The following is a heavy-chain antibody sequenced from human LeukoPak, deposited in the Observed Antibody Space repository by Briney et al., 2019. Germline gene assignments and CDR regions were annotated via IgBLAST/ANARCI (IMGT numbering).Heavy chain of an antibody. Sequence: GGSLRLSCAASGFTFSSYGMHWVRLAPGKGLEWVAFIRYDGSNKYYADSVKGRFTISRDNSKNTLYLQMNSLRAEDTAVYYCAKAIVVPAAIVYYYYYMDVWGKGTTVTVSS. CDR3: AKAIVVPAAIVYYYYYMDV. D-gene: IGHD2-2*01. CDR1: GFTFSSYG. V-gene: IGHV3-30*02. CDR2: IRYDGSNK. J-gene: IGHJ6*03.